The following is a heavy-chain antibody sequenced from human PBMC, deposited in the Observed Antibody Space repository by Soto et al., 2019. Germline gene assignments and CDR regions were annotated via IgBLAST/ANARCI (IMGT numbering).Heavy chain of an antibody. V-gene: IGHV4-39*01. CDR3: ARHPRLRFLEDRHYMDV. CDR1: GGSISSSSYY. Sequence: SETLSLTCTVSGGSISSSSYYWGWIRQPPGKGLEWIGSIYYSGSTYYNPSLKSRVTISVDTSKNQFSLKLSSVTAADTAVYYCARHPRLRFLEDRHYMDVWGKGTTVTVSS. CDR2: IYYSGST. J-gene: IGHJ6*03. D-gene: IGHD3-3*01.